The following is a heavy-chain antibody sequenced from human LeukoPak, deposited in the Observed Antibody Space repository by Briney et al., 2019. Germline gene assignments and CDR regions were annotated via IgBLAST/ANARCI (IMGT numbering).Heavy chain of an antibody. D-gene: IGHD3-22*01. CDR3: ARRGYYYDTSGRPADAFDI. Sequence: ASVKVSCKASGYTFSGYYIHWVRQAPGQGLEWMGWINPNSGDTNYAQHFQGRVTMTGDTSISTAYMELSRLRSDDTAVYYCARRGYYYDTSGRPADAFDIWGQGTIVTVSS. CDR1: GYTFSGYY. J-gene: IGHJ3*02. V-gene: IGHV1-2*02. CDR2: INPNSGDT.